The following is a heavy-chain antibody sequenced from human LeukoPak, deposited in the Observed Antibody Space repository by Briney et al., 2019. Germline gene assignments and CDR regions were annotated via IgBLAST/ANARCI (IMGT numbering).Heavy chain of an antibody. CDR3: ARLGGGTTVTT. CDR2: ISGSGGST. Sequence: GGSLRLSCAASGFIFSNYDMSWVRQAPGKGLEWVSVISGSGGSTYYADSVKGRFTISRDNAKNSLYLQMNSLRAEDTALYYCARLGGGTTVTTWGQGTLVTVSS. V-gene: IGHV3-23*01. CDR1: GFIFSNYD. J-gene: IGHJ5*02. D-gene: IGHD4-17*01.